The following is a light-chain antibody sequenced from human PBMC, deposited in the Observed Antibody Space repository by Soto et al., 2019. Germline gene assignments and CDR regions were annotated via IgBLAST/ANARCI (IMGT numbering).Light chain of an antibody. CDR1: SSNIGAGYD. CDR3: QSYDSSLSSYV. Sequence: QSVLKQPPSVSGAPGQRVTISCTGSSSNIGAGYDVHWYQQLPGTAPKLLIYGNTNRPSGVPDRFSGSKSGTSASLAITGLQAEDEADYYCQSYDSSLSSYVFGTGTKLTVL. J-gene: IGLJ1*01. CDR2: GNT. V-gene: IGLV1-40*01.